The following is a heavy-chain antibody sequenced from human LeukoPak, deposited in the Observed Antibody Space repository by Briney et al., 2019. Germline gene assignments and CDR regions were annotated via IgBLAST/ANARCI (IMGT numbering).Heavy chain of an antibody. D-gene: IGHD3-22*01. V-gene: IGHV3-48*01. CDR1: GSTFSSYS. Sequence: GGSLRLSCAASGSTFSSYSMNWVRQAPGKGLEWVSYISSSSSTIYYADSVKGRFTISRDNAKNSLYLQMNSLRSEDTAVYYCARAERDSSGYYKDYWGQGTLVTVSS. CDR2: ISSSSSTI. J-gene: IGHJ4*02. CDR3: ARAERDSSGYYKDY.